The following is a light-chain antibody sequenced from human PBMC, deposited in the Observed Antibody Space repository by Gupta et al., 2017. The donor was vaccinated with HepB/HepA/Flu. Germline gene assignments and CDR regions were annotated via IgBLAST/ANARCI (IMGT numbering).Light chain of an antibody. CDR3: QRHKNWPPRT. CDR2: GAS. J-gene: IGKJ1*01. Sequence: EIVMTPYPPTLSVSPGERATLSCSARQSVRSNFAWYQQKPSQAPRLLIYGASTRDTGIPARFSGSGSGTELTLTISSRQLEDFAVYYCQRHKNWPPRTFGQGTKVEIK. V-gene: IGKV3-15*01. CDR1: QSVRSN.